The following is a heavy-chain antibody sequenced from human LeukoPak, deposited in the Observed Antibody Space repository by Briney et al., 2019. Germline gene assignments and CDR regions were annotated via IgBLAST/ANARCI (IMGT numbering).Heavy chain of an antibody. V-gene: IGHV1-2*02. CDR2: INPNSGGT. Sequence: GASVKVSCKASGYTFTGYYMHWVRQAPGQGLEWMGWINPNSGGTNYAQKFQGRVTMTRDTSISTAYMELSRLRSDDTAVYYCARVRGDYGRSWFDSWGQGTLVTVSS. CDR1: GYTFTGYY. J-gene: IGHJ5*01. CDR3: ARVRGDYGRSWFDS. D-gene: IGHD4-17*01.